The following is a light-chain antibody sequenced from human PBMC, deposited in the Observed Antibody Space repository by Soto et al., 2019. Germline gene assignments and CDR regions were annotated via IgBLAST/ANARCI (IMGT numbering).Light chain of an antibody. J-gene: IGKJ4*01. CDR2: KAS. Sequence: DIQMTQSPSTLSASVGDRVTITCRASQSIKNWLAWYQQKPGEAPKLLIYKASTLEAWVPSRFSGSGSGTEFTLTISSLQPDDFATYYCQQYKSDLLTFAGGTKVDIK. V-gene: IGKV1-5*03. CDR1: QSIKNW. CDR3: QQYKSDLLT.